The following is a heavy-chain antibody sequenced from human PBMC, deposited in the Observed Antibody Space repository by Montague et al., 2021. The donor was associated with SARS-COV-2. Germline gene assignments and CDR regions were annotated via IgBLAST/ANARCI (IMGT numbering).Heavy chain of an antibody. V-gene: IGHV3-33*06. CDR1: GFTFSSYG. J-gene: IGHJ4*02. CDR2: IWYDGSNK. D-gene: IGHD3-10*01. CDR3: AKQFGYGSGSIDY. Sequence: LRLSFAASGFTFSSYGMHWVRQAPGKGLEWVAVIWYDGSNKYYADSVKGRSTISRDNSKNTLYLQMNSLRAEDTAVYYCAKQFGYGSGSIDYWGQGTLVTVSS.